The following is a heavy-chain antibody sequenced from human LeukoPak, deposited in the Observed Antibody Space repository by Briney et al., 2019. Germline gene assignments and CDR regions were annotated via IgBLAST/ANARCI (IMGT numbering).Heavy chain of an antibody. D-gene: IGHD3-22*01. CDR3: ARATYYYDSSGYYYPYYFDY. J-gene: IGHJ4*02. CDR1: GGSISSGGYS. CDR2: IYHSGST. Sequence: SETLSLTCAVSGGSISSGGYSWSWIRQPPGKGLEWIGYIYHSGSTYYNPSLKSRVTISVDRSKNQFSLKLCSVTAADTAVYYCARATYYYDSSGYYYPYYFDYWGQGTLVTVSS. V-gene: IGHV4-30-2*01.